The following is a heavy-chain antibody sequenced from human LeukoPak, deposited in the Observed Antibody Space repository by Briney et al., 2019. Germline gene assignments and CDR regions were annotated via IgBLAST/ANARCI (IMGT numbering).Heavy chain of an antibody. J-gene: IGHJ5*02. CDR2: IYPGDPDT. CDR3: AIFDFLFGEIDNWFDP. Sequence: GESLKISCKGSGYNFTIYWIGWVRQMPGKGLEWMGVIYPGDPDTRYSPSFQGQVTISADKSISTAYLQWSSLKASDTAMYYCAIFDFLFGEIDNWFDPWGQGTLVTVSS. V-gene: IGHV5-51*01. D-gene: IGHD3-16*01. CDR1: GYNFTIYW.